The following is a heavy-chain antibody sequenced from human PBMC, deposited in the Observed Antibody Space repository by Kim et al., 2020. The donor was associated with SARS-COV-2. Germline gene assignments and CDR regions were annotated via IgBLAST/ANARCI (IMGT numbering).Heavy chain of an antibody. J-gene: IGHJ6*02. Sequence: GGSLRLSCAASGFIFSTYGMHWVRQAPGKGLEWVALIWYDGSDKYYVDSVKGRFTISRDNSKNTLYLQMNSLRAEDTAVYYCARKGYTGRTIHGMDVWGQGTTVTVSS. CDR1: GFIFSTYG. CDR3: ARKGYTGRTIHGMDV. CDR2: IWYDGSDK. V-gene: IGHV3-33*01. D-gene: IGHD1-26*01.